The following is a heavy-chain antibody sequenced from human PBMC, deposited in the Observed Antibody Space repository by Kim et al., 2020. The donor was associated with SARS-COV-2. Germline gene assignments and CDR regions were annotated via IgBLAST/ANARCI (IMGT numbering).Heavy chain of an antibody. Sequence: AQKFQGRVTITADESTSTAYMELSSLRSEDTAVYYCARGTTVTTSNWFDPWGQGTLVTVSS. J-gene: IGHJ5*02. V-gene: IGHV1-69*01. CDR3: ARGTTVTTSNWFDP. D-gene: IGHD4-17*01.